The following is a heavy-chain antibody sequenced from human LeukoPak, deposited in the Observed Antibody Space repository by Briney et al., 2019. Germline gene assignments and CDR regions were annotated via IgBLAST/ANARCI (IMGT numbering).Heavy chain of an antibody. CDR2: IYYSGST. J-gene: IGHJ4*02. CDR1: GGSLSSYY. D-gene: IGHD6-19*01. Sequence: SETLSLTRTVSGGSLSSYYWSWIRQPPGKGLEWIGYIYYSGSTNYNPSLKSRVTISVDTSKNKFSLMLSSVTAAHTAVYYCAGQSIAVAGTASFDYGAREPWSPSPQ. CDR3: AGQSIAVAGTASFDY. V-gene: IGHV4-59*08.